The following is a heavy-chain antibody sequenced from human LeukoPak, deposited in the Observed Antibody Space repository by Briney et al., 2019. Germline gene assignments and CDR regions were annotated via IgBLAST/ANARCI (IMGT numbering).Heavy chain of an antibody. CDR1: GYTFTSYG. CDR3: ARDCSSTSCPDILDTTAFDI. CDR2: IIPIFGTA. Sequence: ASVKVSCKASGYTFTSYGISWVRQAPGQGLEWMGGIIPIFGTANYAQKFQGRVTITADESTSTAYMELSSPRSEDTAVYYCARDCSSTSCPDILDTTAFDIWGQGTMVTVSS. V-gene: IGHV1-69*13. D-gene: IGHD2-2*01. J-gene: IGHJ3*02.